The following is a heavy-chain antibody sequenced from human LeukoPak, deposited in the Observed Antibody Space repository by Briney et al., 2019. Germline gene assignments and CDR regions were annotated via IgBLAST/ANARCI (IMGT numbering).Heavy chain of an antibody. J-gene: IGHJ4*02. Sequence: PGGSLRLSCEASGSTFSSYGMHWVRQAPGKGLEWVAVISYDGSNKYYADSVKGRFTISRDNSKNTLYLQMNSLRAEDTAVYYCAKTEKPFYSPFDYWGQGTLVTVSS. D-gene: IGHD5-18*01. CDR1: GSTFSSYG. V-gene: IGHV3-30*18. CDR2: ISYDGSNK. CDR3: AKTEKPFYSPFDY.